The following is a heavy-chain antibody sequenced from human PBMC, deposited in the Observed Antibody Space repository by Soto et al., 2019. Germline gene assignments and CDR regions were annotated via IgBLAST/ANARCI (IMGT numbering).Heavy chain of an antibody. J-gene: IGHJ4*02. Sequence: XTLSLACTVSGGSVRNVEWGWIRQPPGKGLEWIGFIFHSGKAKYNPSLKSRVTMSVDTYKNQFSLSMDSVTAADKAVYFCARAHAPTLPFDYWGQGTLVTVSS. D-gene: IGHD2-15*01. CDR2: IFHSGKA. CDR1: GGSVRNVE. V-gene: IGHV4-59*02. CDR3: ARAHAPTLPFDY.